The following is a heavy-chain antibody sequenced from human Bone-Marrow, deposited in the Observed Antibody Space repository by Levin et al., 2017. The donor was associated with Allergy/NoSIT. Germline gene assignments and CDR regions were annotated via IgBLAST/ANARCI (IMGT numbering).Heavy chain of an antibody. D-gene: IGHD3-3*01. CDR2: INVENGDT. Sequence: GASVKVSCKTSGYSFTNYGITWVRQAPGQGFEWMGWINVENGDTNYGQKFQGRVSMTTDTSTSTVYMELRSLRPDDTAVYYCARVAREAFGVVVEYYHYMDVWGKGTTVTVSS. CDR1: GYSFTNYG. V-gene: IGHV1-18*01. J-gene: IGHJ6*03. CDR3: ARVAREAFGVVVEYYHYMDV.